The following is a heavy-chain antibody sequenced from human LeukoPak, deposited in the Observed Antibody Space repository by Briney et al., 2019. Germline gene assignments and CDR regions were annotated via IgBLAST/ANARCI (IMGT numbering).Heavy chain of an antibody. J-gene: IGHJ5*02. D-gene: IGHD5-12*01. CDR3: ATQNPPGSGYYDTYNWFDP. CDR2: ISGDGSGT. CDR1: GFTFDDYV. V-gene: IGHV3-43*02. Sequence: GGSLRLSGTASGFTFDDYVMHWVRPAPGKGLEWVYLISGDGSGTYYADSVKGRLTISRDNSKNSLFLHMSGLRAEDTALYYCATQNPPGSGYYDTYNWFDPWGQGTLVTVAS.